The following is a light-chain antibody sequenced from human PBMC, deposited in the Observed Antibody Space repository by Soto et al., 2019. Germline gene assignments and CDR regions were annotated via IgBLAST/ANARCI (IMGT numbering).Light chain of an antibody. Sequence: DIQMTQSPSSLSASVGDRVTITCRASQTISSYLNWYQQKPGKAPRLLISGASSLRSGVPSRFSGSGSGTDFTLTISSLQPEDFETYYCQESYSTPPLTFGGGTKVEIK. CDR2: GAS. CDR1: QTISSY. CDR3: QESYSTPPLT. J-gene: IGKJ4*01. V-gene: IGKV1-39*01.